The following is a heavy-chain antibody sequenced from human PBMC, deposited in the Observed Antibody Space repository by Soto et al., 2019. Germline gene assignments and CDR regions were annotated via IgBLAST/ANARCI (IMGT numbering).Heavy chain of an antibody. V-gene: IGHV4-59*08. D-gene: IGHD4-17*01. J-gene: IGHJ2*01. CDR3: ERTYGDYVGWYFDL. CDR2: IYYSGST. Sequence: QVQLQESGPGLVKPSETLSLTCTVSGGSISSYYWSWIRQPPGKGLEWIGYIYYSGSTNYNPSLNVRVTISVDTSKNQFSLKLSSVTAADTAVYYCERTYGDYVGWYFDLWGRGTLVTVS. CDR1: GGSISSYY.